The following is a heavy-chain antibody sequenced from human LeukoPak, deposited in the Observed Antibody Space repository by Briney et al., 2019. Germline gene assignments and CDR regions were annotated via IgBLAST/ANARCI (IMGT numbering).Heavy chain of an antibody. CDR3: ARSRGSTNTHYGLLFDY. CDR2: IHYRVDT. Sequence: PSETLSLTWTVAGGSISSHYWSWIRQAPGKWLGWNGYIHYRVDTNYFTSLKSRVTISVDTSKTQFSLKLTSVTAADTAVYYCARSRGSTNTHYGLLFDYWGQGTPVTVSS. D-gene: IGHD2-2*01. V-gene: IGHV4-59*11. CDR1: GGSISSHY. J-gene: IGHJ4*02.